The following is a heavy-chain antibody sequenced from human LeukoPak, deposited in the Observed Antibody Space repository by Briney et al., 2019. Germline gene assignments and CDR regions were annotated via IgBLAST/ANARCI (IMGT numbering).Heavy chain of an antibody. CDR3: AKYYGWGIYRHQYFDY. D-gene: IGHD3-16*02. J-gene: IGHJ4*02. CDR1: GFTFSSYG. CDR2: ISGNGGST. Sequence: PGGSLRLSCAASGFTFSSYGMNWVRQAPGKGLEWVSVISGNGGSTYYADSVKGRFTISRDNSKNTLYLQMNNLRAEDTAVYYCAKYYGWGIYRHQYFDYWGQGTLVTVSS. V-gene: IGHV3-23*01.